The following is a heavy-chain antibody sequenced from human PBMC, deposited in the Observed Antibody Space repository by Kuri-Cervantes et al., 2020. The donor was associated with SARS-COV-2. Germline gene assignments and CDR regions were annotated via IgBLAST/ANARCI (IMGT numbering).Heavy chain of an antibody. CDR2: IYYSGST. CDR1: GGSISSSSYY. D-gene: IGHD3-22*01. V-gene: IGHV4-39*01. Sequence: ESLKISCTVSGGSISSSSYYWGWIHQPPGKGVEWIGSIYYSGSTYYNPSLKRRVTIPVDTSKNQFSLKLSSVTAEDTAVYYCISSGNYNDAFDIWGQGTMVTVSS. J-gene: IGHJ3*02. CDR3: ISSGNYNDAFDI.